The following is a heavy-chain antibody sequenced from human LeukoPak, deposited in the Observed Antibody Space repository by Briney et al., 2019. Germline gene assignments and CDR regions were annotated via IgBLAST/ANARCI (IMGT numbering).Heavy chain of an antibody. D-gene: IGHD3-22*01. CDR3: ARTRDSSGYYAPFDY. CDR2: ISGSGDAT. V-gene: IGHV3-23*01. J-gene: IGHJ4*02. Sequence: GGSLRLSCAASGFTFNNYGMSWVRQAPGKGLEWVSAISGSGDATYYADAVKGRLSISRDNSRNTLFLQMNSLRAEDTAVYYCARTRDSSGYYAPFDYWGQGTLVTVSS. CDR1: GFTFNNYG.